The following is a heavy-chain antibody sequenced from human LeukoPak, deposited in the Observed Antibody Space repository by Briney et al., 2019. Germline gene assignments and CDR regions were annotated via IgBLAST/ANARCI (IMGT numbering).Heavy chain of an antibody. D-gene: IGHD3-10*01. CDR2: IYTSGST. V-gene: IGHV4-4*07. CDR3: ARISTKGGFGEAFDI. Sequence: SETLSLTCTVSGGSISSYYWSWIRQPAGKGLEWIGRIYTSGSTNYNPSLKSRVTMSVDKSKNQFSLKLSSVTAADTAVYYCARISTKGGFGEAFDIWGQGTMVTVSS. CDR1: GGSISSYY. J-gene: IGHJ3*02.